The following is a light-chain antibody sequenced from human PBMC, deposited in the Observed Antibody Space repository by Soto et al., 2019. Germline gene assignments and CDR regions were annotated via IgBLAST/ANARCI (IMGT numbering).Light chain of an antibody. V-gene: IGLV2-23*01. CDR2: EGS. Sequence: QSVLTQPASVSGSPGQSITISCTRISSNVGSYNLVSWYQHPPGKAPKLIIYEGSERPSGVSNRFSGAQSGHTASLTISGLQAEDEADYYCSSYAGAVVFGGGTQLTVL. J-gene: IGLJ2*01. CDR1: SSNVGSYNL. CDR3: SSYAGAVV.